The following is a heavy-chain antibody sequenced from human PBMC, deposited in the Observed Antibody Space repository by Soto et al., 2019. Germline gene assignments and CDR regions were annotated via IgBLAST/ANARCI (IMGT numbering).Heavy chain of an antibody. V-gene: IGHV3-74*01. CDR3: ASIPPSAVGATTEVDY. CDR2: II. J-gene: IGHJ4*02. CDR1: GFTFSNHA. D-gene: IGHD1-26*01. Sequence: GGSLRLSCAASGFTFSNHAMNWVRQAPGKGLEWVSSIIGYADSVKGRFTISRDNAKNTLYLQMNSLRAEDTAVYYCASIPPSAVGATTEVDYWGQGTLVTAPQ.